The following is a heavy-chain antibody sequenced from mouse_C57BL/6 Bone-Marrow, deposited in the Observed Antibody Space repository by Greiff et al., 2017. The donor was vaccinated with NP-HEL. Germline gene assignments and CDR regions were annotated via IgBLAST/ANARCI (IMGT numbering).Heavy chain of an antibody. V-gene: IGHV2-6*03. CDR1: GFSLTSYG. CDR2: IWSDGST. CDR3: ASSTMVTWPYAMDY. J-gene: IGHJ4*01. Sequence: VKLMESGPGLVAPSQSLSITCTVSGFSLTSYGVHWVRQPPGKGLEWLVVIWSDGSTTYNSALKSRLSISKDNSKSQVFLKMNSRQTDDTAMYYCASSTMVTWPYAMDYWGQGTSVTVSS. D-gene: IGHD2-2*01.